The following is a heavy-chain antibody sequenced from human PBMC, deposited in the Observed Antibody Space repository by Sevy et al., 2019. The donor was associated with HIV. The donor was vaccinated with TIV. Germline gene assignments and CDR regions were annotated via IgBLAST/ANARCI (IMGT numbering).Heavy chain of an antibody. J-gene: IGHJ4*02. CDR2: INPSGGST. D-gene: IGHD2-15*01. CDR1: GYTFTSYY. V-gene: IGHV1-46*01. CDR3: ARDRASGGSSYYFDY. Sequence: ASVKVSCKASGYTFTSYYMHWVRQAPGQGLEWMGIINPSGGSTSYAQKFQGRVTMTRDTSTSTVYMELSSLRSEDTAVYYCARDRASGGSSYYFDYWGQGTLVTVSS.